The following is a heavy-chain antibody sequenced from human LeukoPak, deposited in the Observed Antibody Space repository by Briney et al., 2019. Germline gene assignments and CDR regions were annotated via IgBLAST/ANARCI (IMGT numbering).Heavy chain of an antibody. CDR1: GGTFSSYA. CDR3: ATHSSGYYYPDY. D-gene: IGHD3-22*01. V-gene: IGHV1-69*13. Sequence: SVKVSCKASGGTFSSYAISWVRQAPGQGLEWMGGIIPIFGTANYAQKFQGRVTITADESTSTAYMELSSLRSEDTAVYYCATHSSGYYYPDYWGQGTLVTVSS. CDR2: IIPIFGTA. J-gene: IGHJ4*02.